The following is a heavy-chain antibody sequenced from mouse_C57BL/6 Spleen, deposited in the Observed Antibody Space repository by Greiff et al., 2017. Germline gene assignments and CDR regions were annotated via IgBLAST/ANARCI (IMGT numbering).Heavy chain of an antibody. CDR1: GYTFTSYW. CDR3: TKGEVRRYFDY. V-gene: IGHV1-5*01. CDR2: IYPGNSDT. J-gene: IGHJ2*01. Sequence: VQLQQSGTVLARPGASVKMSCKTSGYTFTSYWMHWVKQRPGQGLEWIGAIYPGNSDTSYNQKFKGKAKLTAVTSASTAYMELSSLTNEDSAVYYCTKGEVRRYFDYWGQGTTLTVSS. D-gene: IGHD2-14*01.